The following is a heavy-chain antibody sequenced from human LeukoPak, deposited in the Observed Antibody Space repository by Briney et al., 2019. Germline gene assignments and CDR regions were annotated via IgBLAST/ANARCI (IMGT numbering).Heavy chain of an antibody. CDR1: GFTFSEAW. V-gene: IGHV3-15*01. Sequence: PGGSLRLSCAASGFTFSEAWMSWVRQAPGKGLEWIGRVKSKTDGGSKDYARPAEGRFIISRDDSKNTLYLVMNSLKTDDTAVYYCTTEGLCWGQGTLVTVSS. CDR3: TTEGLC. CDR2: VKSKTDGGSK. J-gene: IGHJ4*02.